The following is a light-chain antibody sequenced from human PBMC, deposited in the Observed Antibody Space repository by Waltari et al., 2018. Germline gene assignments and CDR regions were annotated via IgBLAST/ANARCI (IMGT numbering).Light chain of an antibody. Sequence: SYQLTQTPSLSVSPGQTARITGSGEALSGQYAYWYQHKAGQAPVVGIYNDAERPSGIPERCAGATSGATVTLTISGVQAEDEADYYCQSADIVFAYLEFGGGTKLTVL. V-gene: IGLV3-25*03. CDR1: ALSGQY. CDR2: NDA. CDR3: QSADIVFAYLE. J-gene: IGLJ3*02.